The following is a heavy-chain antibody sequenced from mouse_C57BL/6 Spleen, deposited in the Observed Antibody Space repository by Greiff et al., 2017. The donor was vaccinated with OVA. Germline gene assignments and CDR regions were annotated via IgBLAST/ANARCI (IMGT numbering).Heavy chain of an antibody. Sequence: VQLQQSGAELVRPGTSVKVSCKASGYAFTNYLIEWVKQRPGQGLEWIGVINPGSGGTNYNEKFKGKATLTADKSSSTAYMQLSSLTSEDSAVYFCARGDGYYCDYWGQGTTLTVSS. CDR1: GYAFTNYL. J-gene: IGHJ2*01. CDR3: ARGDGYYCDY. CDR2: INPGSGGT. V-gene: IGHV1-54*01. D-gene: IGHD2-3*01.